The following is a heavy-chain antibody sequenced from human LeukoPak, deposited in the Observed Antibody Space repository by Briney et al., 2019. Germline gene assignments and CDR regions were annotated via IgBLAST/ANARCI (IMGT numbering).Heavy chain of an antibody. CDR2: IYTSGST. V-gene: IGHV4-61*02. Sequence: SETLSLTCTVSGGSISSGSYYWSWIRQPAGKGLEWIGRIYTSGSTNYNPSLKSRVTISGDTSKNQFSLKLNSVTAADTAVYYCARDAVVPASLLDYWGQGTLVTVSS. D-gene: IGHD2-2*01. J-gene: IGHJ4*02. CDR3: ARDAVVPASLLDY. CDR1: GGSISSGSYY.